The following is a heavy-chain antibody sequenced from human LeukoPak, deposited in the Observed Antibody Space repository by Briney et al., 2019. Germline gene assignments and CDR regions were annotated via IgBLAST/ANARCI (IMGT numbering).Heavy chain of an antibody. V-gene: IGHV1-69*13. CDR2: IIPIFGTA. CDR1: GYTFTGYY. J-gene: IGHJ6*04. Sequence: GASVKVSCKASGYTFTGYYMHWVRQAPGQGLEWMGGIIPIFGTANYAQKFQGRVTITADESTSTAYMELSSLRSEDTAVYYCARGRVAVAGTGYYYYGMDVWGKGTTVTVSS. CDR3: ARGRVAVAGTGYYYYGMDV. D-gene: IGHD6-19*01.